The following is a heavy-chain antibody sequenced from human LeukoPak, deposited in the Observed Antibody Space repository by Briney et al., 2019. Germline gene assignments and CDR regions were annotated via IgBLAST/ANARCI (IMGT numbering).Heavy chain of an antibody. CDR1: GYTFTSYD. V-gene: IGHV1-8*03. D-gene: IGHD7-27*01. J-gene: IGHJ6*03. CDR3: ARALWVDYYYYYMDV. Sequence: GASVKVSCKASGYTFTSYDINWGRQATGQGLEWMGWMNPNSGNTGYAQKFQGRVTITRNTSISTTYMELSSLRSEDTAVYYCARALWVDYYYYYMDVWGKGTTVTVSS. CDR2: MNPNSGNT.